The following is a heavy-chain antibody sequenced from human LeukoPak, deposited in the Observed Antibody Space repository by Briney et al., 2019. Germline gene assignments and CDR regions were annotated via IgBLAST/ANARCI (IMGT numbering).Heavy chain of an antibody. J-gene: IGHJ4*02. D-gene: IGHD6-19*01. Sequence: GRSLRLSCAASGFTFSSYAMHWVRQAPGKGLEWVAVISYDGSNKYYADSVKGRFTISRDNSKNTLYLQMNSLRAEDTAVYYCARARRAVMYYFDYWGQGTLVTVSS. CDR2: ISYDGSNK. CDR3: ARARRAVMYYFDY. V-gene: IGHV3-30-3*01. CDR1: GFTFSSYA.